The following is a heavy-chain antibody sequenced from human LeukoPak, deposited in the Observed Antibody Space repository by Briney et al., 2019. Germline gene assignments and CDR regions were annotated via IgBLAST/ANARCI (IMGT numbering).Heavy chain of an antibody. D-gene: IGHD4-23*01. V-gene: IGHV1-8*01. CDR2: MNPNSGNT. J-gene: IGHJ3*02. CDR1: GYTFTSYD. CDR3: ARTDYGGKDDAFDI. Sequence: ASVKVSCKASGYTFTSYDINWVRQATGQGLEWKGWMNPNSGNTGYAQKFQGRVTMTRNTSISTAYMELSSLRSEDTAVYYCARTDYGGKDDAFDIWGQGTMVTVSS.